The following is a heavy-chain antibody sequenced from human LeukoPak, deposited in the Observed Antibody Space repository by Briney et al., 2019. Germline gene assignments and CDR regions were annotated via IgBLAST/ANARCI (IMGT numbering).Heavy chain of an antibody. CDR1: GGSISSYY. D-gene: IGHD3-22*01. CDR2: IYYSGST. V-gene: IGHV4-59*01. CDR3: ARERSSGYYGDFDY. J-gene: IGHJ4*02. Sequence: SETLSLTCTVSGGSISSYYWSWIRQPPGKGLEWIGYIYYSGSTNYNPSLKSRVTISVDTPKNQFSLKLSSVTAADTAVYYCARERSSGYYGDFDYWGQGTLVTVSS.